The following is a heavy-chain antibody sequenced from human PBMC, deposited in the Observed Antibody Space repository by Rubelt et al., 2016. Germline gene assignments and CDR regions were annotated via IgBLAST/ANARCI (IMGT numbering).Heavy chain of an antibody. J-gene: IGHJ4*02. V-gene: IGHV1-18*01. CDR3: ARAPRSTAAADY. Sequence: QVQLVQSGAEVKKPGASVKVSCKASGYTFTSYGFDWVRQAPGLGLEWMGWFSANNGDTDYAQKGPGRVTLTTDKSTSTGYTELRSVRAGDTAVYDCARAPRSTAAADYWGQGTLVTVSS. CDR2: FSANNGDT. D-gene: IGHD6-13*01. CDR1: GYTFTSYG.